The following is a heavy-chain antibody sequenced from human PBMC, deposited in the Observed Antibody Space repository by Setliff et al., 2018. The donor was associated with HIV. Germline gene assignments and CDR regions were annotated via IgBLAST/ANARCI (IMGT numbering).Heavy chain of an antibody. CDR1: GGSMSSGSYF. V-gene: IGHV4-61*02. Sequence: PSETLSLTCTVSGGSMSSGSYFWSWIRQPAGKGLEWIGRIYTSGSTDYNPSLKSRLTISVDTSKNQFSLKLSSVTAADTAMYYCGRVGFGELFGAFDIWGQGIMVTVSS. D-gene: IGHD3-10*01. J-gene: IGHJ3*02. CDR3: GRVGFGELFGAFDI. CDR2: IYTSGST.